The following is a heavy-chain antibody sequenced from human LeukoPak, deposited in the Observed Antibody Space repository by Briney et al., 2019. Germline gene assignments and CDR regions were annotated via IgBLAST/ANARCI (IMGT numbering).Heavy chain of an antibody. J-gene: IGHJ5*02. CDR2: INAGNGNT. CDR1: GYTFTSYA. V-gene: IGHV1-3*03. D-gene: IGHD2-15*01. Sequence: VASVKVSCKASGYTFTSYAIHWVRQAPGLRLEWMGWINAGNGNTEYSQEFQGRVTITRDTSASTAYMELSSLRSEDMAVYYCARGDCSGGSCYTSWGQGTLVTVSS. CDR3: ARGDCSGGSCYTS.